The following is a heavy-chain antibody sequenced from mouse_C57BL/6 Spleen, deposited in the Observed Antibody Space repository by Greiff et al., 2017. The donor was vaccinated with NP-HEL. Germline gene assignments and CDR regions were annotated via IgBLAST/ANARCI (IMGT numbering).Heavy chain of an antibody. Sequence: VQLQQSGPELVKPGASVKIPCKASGYTFTDYNMDWVKQSHGKSLEWIGDINPNNGGTIYNQKFKGKATLTVDKSSSTAYMELRRLTSEDTAVYYCARAPVDGSSPYYFDYWGQGTTLTVSS. CDR3: ARAPVDGSSPYYFDY. CDR1: GYTFTDYN. CDR2: INPNNGGT. J-gene: IGHJ2*01. D-gene: IGHD1-1*01. V-gene: IGHV1-18*01.